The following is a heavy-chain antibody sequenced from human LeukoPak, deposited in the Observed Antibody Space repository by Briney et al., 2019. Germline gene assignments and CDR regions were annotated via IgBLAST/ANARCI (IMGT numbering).Heavy chain of an antibody. Sequence: SETLSLTCAVYGGSFSGYYWSWIRQPPGKGLEWIGEINHSGSTNYNPSLKSRVTISVDTSKNQFSLKLSSVTAADTAVYYCARHRGVNYYYYMDVWGKGTTVTISS. CDR1: GGSFSGYY. CDR2: INHSGST. D-gene: IGHD3-10*01. V-gene: IGHV4-34*01. J-gene: IGHJ6*03. CDR3: ARHRGVNYYYYMDV.